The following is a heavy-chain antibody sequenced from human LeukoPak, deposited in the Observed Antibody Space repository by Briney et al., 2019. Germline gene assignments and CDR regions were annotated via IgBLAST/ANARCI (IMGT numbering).Heavy chain of an antibody. CDR1: GGSISSSSYY. V-gene: IGHV4-39*07. CDR3: ARSGGLWLLTYYFDY. Sequence: SETLSLTCTVSGGSISSSSYYWGWIRQPPGKGLKWIGSIYYSGSTYYNPSLKSRVTISVDTSKNQLSLKLSSVTAADTAVYFCARSGGLWLLTYYFDYWGQGTLVTVPS. J-gene: IGHJ4*02. CDR2: IYYSGST. D-gene: IGHD3-22*01.